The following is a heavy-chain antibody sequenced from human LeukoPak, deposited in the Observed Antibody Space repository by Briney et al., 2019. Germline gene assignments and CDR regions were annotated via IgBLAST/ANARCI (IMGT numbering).Heavy chain of an antibody. CDR1: GGTFSSYA. CDR2: IIPIFGTT. CDR3: ATGYYYGSGSYYSIENFDY. D-gene: IGHD3-10*01. J-gene: IGHJ4*02. V-gene: IGHV1-69*06. Sequence: SVKVSCKASGGTFSSYAISWVRQAPGQGLEWMGGIIPIFGTTNYAQKFQDRVTITADKSTSTAYMELSSLRSEDTAVYYCATGYYYGSGSYYSIENFDYWGQGTLVTVSS.